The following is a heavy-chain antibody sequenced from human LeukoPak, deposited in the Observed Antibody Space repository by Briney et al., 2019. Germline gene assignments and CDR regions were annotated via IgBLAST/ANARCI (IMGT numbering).Heavy chain of an antibody. CDR3: AAFYYDSSRFSYYFYY. J-gene: IGHJ4*02. D-gene: IGHD3-22*01. CDR2: FDPEVGET. Sequence: ASVRVSCKASGYRLTELAMHWVRQAPGKGLEWMGGFDPEVGETLYAQKFQGRVTMTEDTSTDTAYMELSSLKSEDTAVYFCAAFYYDSSRFSYYFYYWGQGTLVTVSS. CDR1: GYRLTELA. V-gene: IGHV1-24*01.